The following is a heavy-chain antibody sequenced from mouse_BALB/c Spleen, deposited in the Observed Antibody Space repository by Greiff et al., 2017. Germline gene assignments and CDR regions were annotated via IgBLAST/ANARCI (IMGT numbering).Heavy chain of an antibody. J-gene: IGHJ3*01. D-gene: IGHD2-4*01. CDR1: GFSFTSYG. V-gene: IGHV2-5-1*01. Sequence: VHLVESGPSLVQPSQSLSITCTVSGFSFTSYGVHWVRQSPGKGLEWLGVIWRGGSTDYNAAFMSRLSITKDNSKSQVFFKMNSLQADDTAIYYCAKKEDYDYDGFAYWGQGTLVTVSA. CDR2: IWRGGST. CDR3: AKKEDYDYDGFAY.